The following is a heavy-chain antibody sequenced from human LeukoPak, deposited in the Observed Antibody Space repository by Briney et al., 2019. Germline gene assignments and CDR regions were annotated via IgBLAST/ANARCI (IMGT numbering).Heavy chain of an antibody. CDR1: GGSISSGSYY. V-gene: IGHV4-61*02. CDR3: AREPEYDFWRPSDYYYYYMDV. D-gene: IGHD3-3*01. Sequence: SETLSLTCTVSGGSISSGSYYWSWIRQPAGKGLEWIGRIYTSGSTNYNPSLKSRVTISVDTSKNQFSLKLSSVTAADTAVYYCAREPEYDFWRPSDYYYYYMDVWGKGTTVTVSS. CDR2: IYTSGST. J-gene: IGHJ6*03.